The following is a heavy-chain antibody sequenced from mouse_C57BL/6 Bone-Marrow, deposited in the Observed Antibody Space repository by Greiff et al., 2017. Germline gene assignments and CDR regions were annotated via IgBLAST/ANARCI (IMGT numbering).Heavy chain of an antibody. D-gene: IGHD5-5*01. J-gene: IGHJ4*01. CDR2: INYDGSST. CDR3: ARGYYLYAMDY. V-gene: IGHV5-16*01. Sequence: EVQRVESEGGLVQPGSSMKLSCTASGFTFSDYYMAWVRQVPEKGLEWVANINYDGSSTYYLDSLKSRFIISRDNAKNIIYLQRSSLKSEDTAKYYCARGYYLYAMDYWGQGTSVTVSS. CDR1: GFTFSDYY.